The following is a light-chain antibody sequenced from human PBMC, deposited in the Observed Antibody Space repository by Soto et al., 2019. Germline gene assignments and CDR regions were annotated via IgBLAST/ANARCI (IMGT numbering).Light chain of an antibody. CDR2: AVN. J-gene: IGLJ1*01. V-gene: IGLV2-8*01. Sequence: QSALTQPPSASGSPGQSVTISCTGTSSDVGGYKYVSWYRQYPGKAPKLMIYAVNKRPSGVPDRFSGSKSGNTASLTVSGLQAEDEADYYCSSYAGSNNYVFGTGTKGTVL. CDR3: SSYAGSNNYV. CDR1: SSDVGGYKY.